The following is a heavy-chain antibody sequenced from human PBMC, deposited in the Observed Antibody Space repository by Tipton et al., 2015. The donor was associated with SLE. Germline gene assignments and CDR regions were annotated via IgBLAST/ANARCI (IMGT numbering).Heavy chain of an antibody. CDR3: AKAGGYSGSFFDY. CDR1: GFTFSSYG. CDR2: IRYDGSNK. V-gene: IGHV3-30*02. D-gene: IGHD1-26*01. Sequence: GSLRLSCAASGFTFSSYGMHWVRQAPGKGLEWVAFIRYDGSNKYYADSVKGRFTISRDNSKNTLYLQMNSLRAEDTAVYYCAKAGGYSGSFFDYWGQGTLVTVSS. J-gene: IGHJ4*02.